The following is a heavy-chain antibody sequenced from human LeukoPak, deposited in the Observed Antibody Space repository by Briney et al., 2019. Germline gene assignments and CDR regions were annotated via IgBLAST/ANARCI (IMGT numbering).Heavy chain of an antibody. V-gene: IGHV4-4*07. Sequence: KPSETLSLTCTVSGDSISSFYWSWIRQPAGKGLEWIGHIYTNERTNYNPSLKTRVTMSVDTSKNQFSLKLSSVTAADTAVYYCAREAGYPARFDYWGQGTLVTVSS. CDR3: AREAGYPARFDY. D-gene: IGHD2-2*01. CDR1: GDSISSFY. CDR2: IYTNERT. J-gene: IGHJ4*02.